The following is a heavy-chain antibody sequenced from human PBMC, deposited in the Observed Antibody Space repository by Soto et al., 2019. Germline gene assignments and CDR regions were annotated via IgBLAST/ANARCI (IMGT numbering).Heavy chain of an antibody. J-gene: IGHJ5*02. CDR2: ISSSSTI. CDR1: GFTFSSYS. V-gene: IGHV3-48*01. D-gene: IGHD2-2*01. CDR3: ARDSPDIVVVPATHNWFDP. Sequence: GGSLRLSCAASGFTFSSYSMNWVRQAPGKGLEWVSYISSSSTIYYADSVKGRFTISRDNAKNSLYLQMNSLRAEDTAVYYCARDSPDIVVVPATHNWFDPWGQGTLVTVSS.